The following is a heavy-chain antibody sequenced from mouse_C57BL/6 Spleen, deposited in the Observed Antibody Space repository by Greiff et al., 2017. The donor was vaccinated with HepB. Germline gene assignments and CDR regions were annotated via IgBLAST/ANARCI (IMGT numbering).Heavy chain of an antibody. CDR3: ARRDSKRYYAMDY. V-gene: IGHV1-42*01. Sequence: EVQLQQSGPELVKPGASVKISCKASGYSFTGYYMNWVKQSPEKSLEWIGEINPSTGGTTYNQKFKAKATLTVDKSSSTAYMQLKSLTSEDSAVYYGARRDSKRYYAMDYWGQGTSVTVSS. CDR1: GYSFTGYY. J-gene: IGHJ4*01. D-gene: IGHD2-5*01. CDR2: INPSTGGT.